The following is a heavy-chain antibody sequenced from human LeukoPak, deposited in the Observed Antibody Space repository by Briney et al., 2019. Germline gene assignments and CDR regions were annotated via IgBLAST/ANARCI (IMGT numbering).Heavy chain of an antibody. V-gene: IGHV4-59*01. D-gene: IGHD1-26*01. CDR1: GGSTSSYY. Sequence: SETLSLTCTVSGGSTSSYYWSWIRQPPGKGLEWIGYIYYSGSTNYNPFLKSRVTISVDTSKNQFSLKLSSVTAADTAVYYCARTLSGSYRDYYYYYGMDVWGQGTTVTVSS. CDR2: IYYSGST. CDR3: ARTLSGSYRDYYYYYGMDV. J-gene: IGHJ6*02.